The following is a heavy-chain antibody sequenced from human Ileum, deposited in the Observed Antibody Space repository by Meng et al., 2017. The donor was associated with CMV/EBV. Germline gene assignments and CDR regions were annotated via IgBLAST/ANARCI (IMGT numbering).Heavy chain of an antibody. CDR1: GYTFTSYD. CDR2: INPNSGGT. CDR3: ARGRGSSLYGMDV. V-gene: IGHV1-2*02. Sequence: ASVKVSCKASGYTFTSYDINWVRQAPGQGLEWMGWINPNSGGTNYAQKFQGRVTMTRDTSISTAYMELSRLRSDDTAVYYCARGRGSSLYGMDVWGQGTTVTVSS. J-gene: IGHJ6*02. D-gene: IGHD1-26*01.